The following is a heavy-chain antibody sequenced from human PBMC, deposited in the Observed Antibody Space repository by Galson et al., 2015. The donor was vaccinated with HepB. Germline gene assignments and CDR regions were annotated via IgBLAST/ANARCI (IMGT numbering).Heavy chain of an antibody. Sequence: SLRLSCAAPGITFSTYVTSWVRQAPGKGLEWVSSIVGSGESTFYADSVKGRFTISRDNSRNTLYLQMNRLRADDTAIYYCAKTSYCDGGPCFSGYFDSWGQGTLVAVSS. CDR2: IVGSGEST. J-gene: IGHJ4*02. CDR1: GITFSTYV. CDR3: AKTSYCDGGPCFSGYFDS. D-gene: IGHD2-21*01. V-gene: IGHV3-23*01.